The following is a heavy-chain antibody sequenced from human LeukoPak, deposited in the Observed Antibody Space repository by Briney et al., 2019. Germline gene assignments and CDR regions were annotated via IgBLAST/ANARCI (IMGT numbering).Heavy chain of an antibody. J-gene: IGHJ6*02. CDR3: AKWTLYDFWSGYESRGMDV. Sequence: GASLRLSCAASGFTFSSYAMSWVRQAPGKGLEWVSAISGSGGSTYYADSVKGRFTISRDNSKNTLYLQMNSLRAEDTAVYYCAKWTLYDFWSGYESRGMDVWGQGTTVTVSS. D-gene: IGHD3-3*01. CDR1: GFTFSSYA. CDR2: ISGSGGST. V-gene: IGHV3-23*01.